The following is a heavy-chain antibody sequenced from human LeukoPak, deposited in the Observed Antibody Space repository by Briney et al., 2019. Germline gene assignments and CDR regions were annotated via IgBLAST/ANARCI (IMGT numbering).Heavy chain of an antibody. Sequence: PGGSLRPSCAASGFTVSSNYMSWVRQAPGKGLEWVSVIYSGGSTYYADSVKGRFTISRDNSKNTLYLQMNSLRAEDTAVYYCARADFWSGFDYWGQGTLVTVSS. CDR2: IYSGGST. V-gene: IGHV3-66*01. CDR1: GFTVSSNY. J-gene: IGHJ4*02. CDR3: ARADFWSGFDY. D-gene: IGHD3-3*01.